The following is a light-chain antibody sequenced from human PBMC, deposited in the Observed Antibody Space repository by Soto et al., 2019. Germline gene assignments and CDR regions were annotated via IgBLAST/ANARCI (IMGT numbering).Light chain of an antibody. CDR3: QQYNNWPPCT. Sequence: EIVMTQSPATLSVSPGERATLSCRASQSVSSNLAWYQQKPGQAPRLLIYGASTRATGIPARFSGSGSGTEVTLTISSLQSEYFAVYYCQQYNNWPPCTFGQGTKVEIK. V-gene: IGKV3-15*01. CDR1: QSVSSN. CDR2: GAS. J-gene: IGKJ1*01.